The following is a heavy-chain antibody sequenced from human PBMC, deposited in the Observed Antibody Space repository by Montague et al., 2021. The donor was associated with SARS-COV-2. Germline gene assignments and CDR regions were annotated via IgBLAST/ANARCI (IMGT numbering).Heavy chain of an antibody. J-gene: IGHJ5*02. CDR3: ARDLGHRCVAGWFDP. Sequence: TLSLTCTVSSGSISSGGSISSGGYYWSWIRQHPGKGLEWIGYIYYSGSTSYNPSLKSRVTISVDTSKNQFSLKLSSVTAADTAVYYCARDLGHRCVAGWFDPWGQGTLVTVSS. V-gene: IGHV4-31*03. D-gene: IGHD3/OR15-3a*01. CDR2: IYYSGST. CDR1: SGSISSGGSISSGGYY.